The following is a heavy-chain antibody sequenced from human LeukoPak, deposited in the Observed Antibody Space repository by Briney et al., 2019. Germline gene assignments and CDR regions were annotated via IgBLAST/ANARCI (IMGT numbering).Heavy chain of an antibody. J-gene: IGHJ4*02. CDR2: VHLDGRT. CDR3: AREGGFYRPLDY. V-gene: IGHV4/OR15-8*01. D-gene: IGHD3-3*01. Sequence: PSETLSLTCGLSGGSLISTNWWTWVRQPPRKGLEWIGEVHLDGRTNYNPSLESRLTISVDLSENHVSLKLTSVTAADTAVYYCAREGGFYRPLDYSGQGTLVTVSS. CDR1: GGSLISTNW.